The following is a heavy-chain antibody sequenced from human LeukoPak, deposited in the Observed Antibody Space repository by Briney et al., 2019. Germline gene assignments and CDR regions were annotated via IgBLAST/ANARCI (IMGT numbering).Heavy chain of an antibody. CDR3: ARGVYIAAAQYGY. CDR1: GGSISSYY. CDR2: IYYSGTT. Sequence: SETLSLTCTVSGGSISSYYWSWIRQPPVKGLEWIGYIYYSGTTNYNPSLKSRVTISVDTSKNQFSLKLSSVTAADTTVYYCARGVYIAAAQYGYWGQGTLVTVSS. D-gene: IGHD6-13*01. J-gene: IGHJ4*02. V-gene: IGHV4-59*01.